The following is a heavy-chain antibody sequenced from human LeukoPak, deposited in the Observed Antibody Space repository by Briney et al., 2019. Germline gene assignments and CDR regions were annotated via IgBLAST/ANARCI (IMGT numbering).Heavy chain of an antibody. CDR2: IYYSGST. J-gene: IGHJ6*03. D-gene: IGHD6-19*01. CDR1: GFTFSTYS. CDR3: ARGYSSGWGGGYYYYYMDV. Sequence: GSLRLSCAASGFTFSTYSMNWIRQPPGKGLEWIGYIYYSGSTNYNPSLKSRVTISVDTSKNQFSLKLSSVTAADTAVYYCARGYSSGWGGGYYYYYMDVWGKGTTVTISS. V-gene: IGHV4-59*01.